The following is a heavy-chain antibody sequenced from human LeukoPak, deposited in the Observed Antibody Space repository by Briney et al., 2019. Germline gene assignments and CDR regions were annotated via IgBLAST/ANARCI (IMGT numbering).Heavy chain of an antibody. CDR1: SGSISSYY. D-gene: IGHD3-22*01. CDR2: IYYSGST. Sequence: PSETLSLTCTVSSGSISSYYWSWIRQPPGKGLEWLGYIYYSGSTNYNPSLKSRVTISVDTSKNQFSLKLSSVTAADTAVYYCARHEYGSSEWIYFDYWGQGTLVTVSS. V-gene: IGHV4-59*08. CDR3: ARHEYGSSEWIYFDY. J-gene: IGHJ4*02.